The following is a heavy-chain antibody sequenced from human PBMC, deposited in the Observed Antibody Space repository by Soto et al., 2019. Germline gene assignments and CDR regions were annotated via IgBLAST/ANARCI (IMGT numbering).Heavy chain of an antibody. CDR1: GFTVSSNY. CDR2: IYSGGST. J-gene: IGHJ6*02. D-gene: IGHD5-18*01. V-gene: IGHV3-53*01. Sequence: GGSLRLSCAASGFTVSSNYMSWVRQAPGKGLEWVSAIYSGGSTYYADSVKGRFTISRDNSKNTLYLQMNSLRAEDTAVYYCARARYSYGPSRYYGMDVWGQGTTVTVSS. CDR3: ARARYSYGPSRYYGMDV.